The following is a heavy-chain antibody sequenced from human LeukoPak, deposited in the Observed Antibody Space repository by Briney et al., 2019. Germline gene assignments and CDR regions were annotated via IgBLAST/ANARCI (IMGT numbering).Heavy chain of an antibody. Sequence: SGGSLRLSCAASGFTFSSYWMHWVRQAPGKGLVWVSRINSDGSSTSYADSVKGRFTISRDNAKNTLYLQMNSLRAEDTAVYYCARDPINRYFDWLSTTFDYGMDVWGQGTTVTVSS. CDR3: ARDPINRYFDWLSTTFDYGMDV. V-gene: IGHV3-74*01. CDR2: INSDGSST. D-gene: IGHD3-9*01. CDR1: GFTFSSYW. J-gene: IGHJ6*02.